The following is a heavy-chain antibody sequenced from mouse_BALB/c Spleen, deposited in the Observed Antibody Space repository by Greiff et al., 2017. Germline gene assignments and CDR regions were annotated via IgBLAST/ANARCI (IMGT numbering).Heavy chain of an antibody. D-gene: IGHD2-3*01. V-gene: IGHV3-2*02. Sequence: EVKLQESGPGLVKPSQSLSLTCTVTGYSITSDYAWNWIRQFPGNKLEWMGYISYSGSTSYNPSLKSRISITRDTSKNQFFLQLNSVTTEDTATYYCARGLYGYYENWGQGTLVTVSA. CDR1: GYSITSDYA. J-gene: IGHJ3*01. CDR3: ARGLYGYYEN. CDR2: ISYSGST.